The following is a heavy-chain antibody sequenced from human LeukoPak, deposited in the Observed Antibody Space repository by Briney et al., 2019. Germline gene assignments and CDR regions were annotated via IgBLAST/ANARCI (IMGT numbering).Heavy chain of an antibody. CDR3: ARETGRYDTPPGY. Sequence: SGGSLRLSCEASRFTFSNYTMHWVRQAPGKGLEWVAVISYDGSNKYYADSVKGRFTISRDNSKNTLYLQMNSLRAEDTAVYYCARETGRYDTPPGYWGQGTLVTVSS. D-gene: IGHD3-22*01. J-gene: IGHJ4*02. CDR2: ISYDGSNK. CDR1: RFTFSNYT. V-gene: IGHV3-30-3*01.